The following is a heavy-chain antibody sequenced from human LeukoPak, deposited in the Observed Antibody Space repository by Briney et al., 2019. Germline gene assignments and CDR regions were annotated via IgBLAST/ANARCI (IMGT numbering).Heavy chain of an antibody. D-gene: IGHD5-18*01. CDR1: GFTFSSSA. CDR3: AKDRVSTAMVYYFDY. J-gene: IGHJ4*02. Sequence: PGGSLRLSCAASGFTFSSSAMCWVRQAPGKGLGWVSAISGSGGSTYYADSVKGRFTISRDNSKNTLYLQMNSLRGDDTAVYYCAKDRVSTAMVYYFDYWGQGTPVTVSS. V-gene: IGHV3-23*01. CDR2: ISGSGGST.